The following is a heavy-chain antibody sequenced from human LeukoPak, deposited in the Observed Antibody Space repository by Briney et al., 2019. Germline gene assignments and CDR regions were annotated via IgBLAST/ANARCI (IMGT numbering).Heavy chain of an antibody. D-gene: IGHD6-19*01. Sequence: SVKVSCKASGGTFSSYTISWVRHPPGQGMEWMGRIIPILGIANYAQKFQGRVTITADKSTSTAYMELSSLRSEDTAVYYCASTPGIAVAGTDYWGQGTLVTVSS. V-gene: IGHV1-69*02. CDR3: ASTPGIAVAGTDY. J-gene: IGHJ4*02. CDR1: GGTFSSYT. CDR2: IIPILGIA.